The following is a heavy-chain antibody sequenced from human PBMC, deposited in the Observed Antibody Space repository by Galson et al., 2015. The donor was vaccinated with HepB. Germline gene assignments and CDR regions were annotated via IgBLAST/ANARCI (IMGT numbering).Heavy chain of an antibody. V-gene: IGHV1-18*01. CDR2: ISAYNGNT. D-gene: IGHD6-6*01. CDR1: GYTFTSYG. CDR3: ARESSSSAWGYFDL. J-gene: IGHJ2*01. Sequence: SVKVSCRASGYTFTSYGISWVRQAPGQGLEWMGWISAYNGNTNYAQKLQGRVTMTTDTSTSTAYMELRSLRSDDTAVYYCARESSSSAWGYFDLWGRGTLVTVSS.